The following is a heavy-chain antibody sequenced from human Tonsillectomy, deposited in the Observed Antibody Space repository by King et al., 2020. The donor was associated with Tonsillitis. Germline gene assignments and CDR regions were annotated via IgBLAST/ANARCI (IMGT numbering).Heavy chain of an antibody. V-gene: IGHV3-33*01. Sequence: VQLVESGGGLVQPGRSLRLSCAGSGFTFSNYGMHLVRQAPGKGLEWVAVIWYDGRNKYYAASVKGRFTISRDNSQNTLYLQMSSLRAEETAVYYCARDREGLDYWGQGTLVTVSS. CDR2: IWYDGRNK. J-gene: IGHJ4*02. CDR3: ARDREGLDY. CDR1: GFTFSNYG.